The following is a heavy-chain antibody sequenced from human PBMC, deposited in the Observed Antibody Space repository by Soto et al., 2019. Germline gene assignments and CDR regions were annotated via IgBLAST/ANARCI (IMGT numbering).Heavy chain of an antibody. D-gene: IGHD5-18*01. CDR3: ASDGYSYGYAH. V-gene: IGHV1-8*01. J-gene: IGHJ4*02. CDR1: GYTFTSYD. CDR2: MNPNSGNT. Sequence: QVQLVQSGAEVKKPGASVKVSCKASGYTFTSYDINWVRQATGQGLEWMGWMNPNSGNTGYAQKVQGRVTMTRNTSISPPYMDLSSLRSAATAVYYCASDGYSYGYAHWGQGTLATVPS.